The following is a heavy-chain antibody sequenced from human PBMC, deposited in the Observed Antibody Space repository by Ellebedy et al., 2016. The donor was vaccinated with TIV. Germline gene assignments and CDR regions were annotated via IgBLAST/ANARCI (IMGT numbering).Heavy chain of an antibody. D-gene: IGHD3-3*01. Sequence: SETLSLXXTVSGGSISSYYWSWIRQPPGKGPEWIGYIYYSGSTNYNPSLKSRVTISVDTSKNQFSLKLSSVTAADTAVYYCARDYTIFGVVSHYYYGMDVWGQGTTVTVSS. CDR1: GGSISSYY. J-gene: IGHJ6*02. V-gene: IGHV4-59*01. CDR3: ARDYTIFGVVSHYYYGMDV. CDR2: IYYSGST.